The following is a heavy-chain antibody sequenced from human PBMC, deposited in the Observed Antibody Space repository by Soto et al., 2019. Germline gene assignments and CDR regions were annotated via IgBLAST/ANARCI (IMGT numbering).Heavy chain of an antibody. CDR1: GGTFSSYA. Sequence: SVKVSCKASGGTFSSYAISWVRQAPGQGLEWMGGIIPIFGTANYAQKFQGRVTITADKSTSTAYMELSSLRSEDTAVYYCARDCSGGSCYVPTGYYGMDVWDQVTTVTVSS. CDR3: ARDCSGGSCYVPTGYYGMDV. D-gene: IGHD2-15*01. V-gene: IGHV1-69*06. J-gene: IGHJ6*02. CDR2: IIPIFGTA.